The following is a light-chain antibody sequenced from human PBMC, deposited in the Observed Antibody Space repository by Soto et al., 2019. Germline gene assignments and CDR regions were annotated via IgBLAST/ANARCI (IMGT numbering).Light chain of an antibody. CDR1: QGIRNE. V-gene: IGKV1-6*01. Sequence: AIQVTQSPSSLSASVGDRVTITCRASQGIRNELSWYQQKPGKAPKFLIFAASNLQSGVPSRFSGGGSGTDFTLTISSXQPEDFATYFCLQDDDYPFTFGGGTKVDIK. CDR2: AAS. J-gene: IGKJ4*01. CDR3: LQDDDYPFT.